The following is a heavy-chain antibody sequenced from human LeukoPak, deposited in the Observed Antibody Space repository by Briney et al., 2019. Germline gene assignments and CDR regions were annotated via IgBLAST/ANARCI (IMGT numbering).Heavy chain of an antibody. D-gene: IGHD3-3*01. CDR3: AKEGYYDFWSGYYTDWFDP. CDR2: IRYDGSNK. CDR1: GFTFSSYG. V-gene: IGHV3-30*02. Sequence: GGTLRLSCAASGFTFSSYGMHWVRQAPGKGLEWVAFIRYDGSNKYYADSVKGRFTISRDNSKNTLYLQMNSLRAEDTAVYYCAKEGYYDFWSGYYTDWFDPWGQGTLVTVSS. J-gene: IGHJ5*02.